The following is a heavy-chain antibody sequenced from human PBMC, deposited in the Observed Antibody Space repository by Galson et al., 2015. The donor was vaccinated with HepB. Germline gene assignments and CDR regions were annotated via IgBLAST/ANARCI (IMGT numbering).Heavy chain of an antibody. CDR1: GYTFTSYY. CDR3: ARCWNDCIDYYYYYMDV. CDR2: INPSGGST. V-gene: IGHV1-46*03. J-gene: IGHJ6*03. D-gene: IGHD1-1*01. Sequence: SVKVSCKASGYTFTSYYMHWVRQAPGQGLEWMGIINPSGGSTSYAQKFQGRVTMTRDTSTSTVYMELSSLRSEDTAVYYCARCWNDCIDYYYYYMDVWGKGTTVTVSS.